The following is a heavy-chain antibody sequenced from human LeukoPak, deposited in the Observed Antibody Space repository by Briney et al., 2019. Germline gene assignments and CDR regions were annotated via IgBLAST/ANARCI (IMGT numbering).Heavy chain of an antibody. D-gene: IGHD5-18*01. CDR2: INTNTGNP. CDR3: ARDRLIGLWNYWYFDL. V-gene: IGHV7-4-1*04. CDR1: GYTFTSYA. Sequence: ASVKVSCRASGYTFTSYAMNWVRQAPGQGLEWMGWINTNTGNPTYAQGFTGRFVFSLDTSVNMAYLQISSLKAEDTAVYYCARDRLIGLWNYWYFDLWGRGTLVTVSS. J-gene: IGHJ2*01.